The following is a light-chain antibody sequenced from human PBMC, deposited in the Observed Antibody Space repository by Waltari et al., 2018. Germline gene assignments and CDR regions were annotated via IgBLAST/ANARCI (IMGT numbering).Light chain of an antibody. CDR2: DLS. CDR1: SSDVGGYNY. V-gene: IGLV2-14*03. J-gene: IGLJ2*01. CDR3: SSYISSDTLEL. Sequence: QSALTQPASVSGSPGQSITISCTGTSSDVGGYNYVSWYQQHPGKAPKLMIYDLSNRPSGVSNRFSGSKSGNMASLTISGLQAEDEAHYYCSSYISSDTLELFGGGTSLTV.